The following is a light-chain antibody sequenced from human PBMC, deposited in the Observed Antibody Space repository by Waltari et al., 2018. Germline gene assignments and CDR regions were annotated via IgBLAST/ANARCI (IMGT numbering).Light chain of an antibody. CDR1: QSISSY. CDR2: AAS. V-gene: IGKV1-39*01. Sequence: DIQMTQSPSSLSASVGDRVTITCRASQSISSYLNWYQQKPGKAPKFLIYAASSLQSGVPSRFSGSRSGTDFTLTISSLQPEDFATYYCQQANSFPTFGGGTKVEMK. CDR3: QQANSFPT. J-gene: IGKJ4*01.